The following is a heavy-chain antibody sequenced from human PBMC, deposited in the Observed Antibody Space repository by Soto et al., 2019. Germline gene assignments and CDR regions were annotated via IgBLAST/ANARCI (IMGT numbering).Heavy chain of an antibody. CDR2: INNDGSDT. CDR3: VRDKPHNWFDP. V-gene: IGHV3-74*01. Sequence: GGSRRLSCAASGFTFSSYLMHWGRQAPGKGLVWVSRINNDGSDTTYADSVKGRFTISRDNAKNTVYLQMNSLRAEDTAVYYCVRDKPHNWFDPWGQGTPVTVSS. J-gene: IGHJ5*02. CDR1: GFTFSSYL.